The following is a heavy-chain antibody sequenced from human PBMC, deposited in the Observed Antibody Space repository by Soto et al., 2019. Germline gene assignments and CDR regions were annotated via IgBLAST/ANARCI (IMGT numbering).Heavy chain of an antibody. CDR3: ARAGVLRFLEWLLPFDY. V-gene: IGHV4-31*03. D-gene: IGHD3-3*01. CDR1: GGSISSGGYY. J-gene: IGHJ4*02. CDR2: IYYSGST. Sequence: QVQLQESGPGLVKPSQTLSLTCTVSGGSISSGGYYWSWIRQHPGKGLEWIGYIYYSGSTYYNPSLKSRVTISVDTSKNQFSLKLSSVTAADTAVYYCARAGVLRFLEWLLPFDYWGQGTLVTASS.